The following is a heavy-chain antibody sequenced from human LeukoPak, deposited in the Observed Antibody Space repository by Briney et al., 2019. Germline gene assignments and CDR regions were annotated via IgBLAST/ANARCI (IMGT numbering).Heavy chain of an antibody. CDR2: ISSSVGHT. Sequence: GGSLRLSCAASGFTFSSYAMSWVRQAPGKGLVWVSAISSSVGHTYYADSVKGRFTNSRDNSKNTLYLQMNSLRAEDTAVYYCAKAPPNYYDSSGGPLDYWGQGTLVTVSS. J-gene: IGHJ4*02. V-gene: IGHV3-23*01. D-gene: IGHD3-22*01. CDR1: GFTFSSYA. CDR3: AKAPPNYYDSSGGPLDY.